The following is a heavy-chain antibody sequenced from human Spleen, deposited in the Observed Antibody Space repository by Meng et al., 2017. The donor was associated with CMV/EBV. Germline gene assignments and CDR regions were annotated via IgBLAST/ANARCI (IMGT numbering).Heavy chain of an antibody. CDR1: GGSVTSSH. CDR3: ARILYYYDSSGYYHLDAFDI. V-gene: IGHV4-59*02. D-gene: IGHD3-22*01. CDR2: IYYRGTT. Sequence: SETLSLTCSVSGGSVTSSHWSWIRLPPGKGPEWIGYIYYRGTTYYNPSLERRATIFVDASKNHFSVKLRSVTAADTAVYYCARILYYYDSSGYYHLDAFDIWGQGTMVTVSS. J-gene: IGHJ3*02.